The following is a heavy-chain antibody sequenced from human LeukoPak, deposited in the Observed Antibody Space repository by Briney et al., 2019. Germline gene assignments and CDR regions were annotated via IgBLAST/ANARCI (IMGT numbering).Heavy chain of an antibody. CDR1: GYTFTSYY. CDR2: INPSGGST. J-gene: IGHJ5*02. Sequence: ASVKVSCKASGYTFTSYYMHLVRQAPGQGLEWMGIINPSGGSTSYAQKFQGRVTMTRDTSTGTVYMELSSLRSEDTAVYYCARERGSGSYYRRFWFDPWGQGTLVTVSS. D-gene: IGHD1-26*01. V-gene: IGHV1-46*01. CDR3: ARERGSGSYYRRFWFDP.